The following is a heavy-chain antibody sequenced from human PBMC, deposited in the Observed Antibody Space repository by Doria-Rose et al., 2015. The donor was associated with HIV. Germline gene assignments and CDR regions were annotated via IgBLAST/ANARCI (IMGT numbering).Heavy chain of an antibody. Sequence: QESGPVLVKPTETLTLTCTVSGVSLSSPGMGVSLIRQPPGKALEWLANIFSDDERSYKSSLKSRLTISRDTSKSQVVLTMTDMDPVDTATYYCARIKSSRWYHKYYFDFWGQGTMVIVSA. J-gene: IGHJ4*02. CDR3: ARIKSSRWYHKYYFDF. D-gene: IGHD6-13*01. CDR2: IFSDDER. V-gene: IGHV2-26*01. CDR1: GVSLSSPGMG.